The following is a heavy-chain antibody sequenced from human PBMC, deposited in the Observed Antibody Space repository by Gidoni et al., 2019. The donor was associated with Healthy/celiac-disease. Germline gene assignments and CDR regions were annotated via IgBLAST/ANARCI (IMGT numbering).Heavy chain of an antibody. Sequence: EVQLVESGGGLVQPGGSLSLSCAAAGFTFSSYSMNWVRQAPGKGREWVAYISSSSSTIYYADAVKGRVTISRDNAKNSLYLQMNSLRDEDTAVYYCARGEANVDTAMVSSSWGQGTLVTVSS. J-gene: IGHJ4*02. CDR2: ISSSSSTI. V-gene: IGHV3-48*02. CDR1: GFTFSSYS. D-gene: IGHD5-18*01. CDR3: ARGEANVDTAMVSSS.